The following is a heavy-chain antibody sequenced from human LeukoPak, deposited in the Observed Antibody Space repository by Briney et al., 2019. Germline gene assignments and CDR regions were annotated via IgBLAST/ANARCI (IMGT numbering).Heavy chain of an antibody. CDR1: GFTFSTYW. V-gene: IGHV3-7*01. CDR2: IKQDGSER. J-gene: IGHJ4*02. D-gene: IGHD5-18*01. CDR3: ATRWILDS. Sequence: GGSLRLSCAASGFTFSTYWMTWVRQAPGKGLEWVANIKQDGSERYYVDSVKGRFTISRDNAKSSLYLQMNSLRAEDTAVYYCATRWILDSWGQGTLVTVSS.